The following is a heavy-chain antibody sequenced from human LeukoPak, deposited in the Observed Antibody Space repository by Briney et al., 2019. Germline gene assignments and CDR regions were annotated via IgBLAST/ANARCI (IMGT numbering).Heavy chain of an antibody. CDR1: GYTFTSYY. J-gene: IGHJ4*02. CDR2: ISYDGSNK. V-gene: IGHV3-30*04. CDR3: ARVRYEKEIDY. Sequence: SCKASGYTFTSYYMHWVRQAPGKGLEWVAVISYDGSNKYYADSVKGRFTISRDNSKNTLYLQMNSLRAEDTAVYYCARVRYEKEIDYWGQGTLVTVSS. D-gene: IGHD1-14*01.